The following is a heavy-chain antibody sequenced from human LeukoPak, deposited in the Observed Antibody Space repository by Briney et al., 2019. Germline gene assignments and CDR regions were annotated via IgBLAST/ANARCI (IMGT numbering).Heavy chain of an antibody. CDR1: GFTFSSYW. CDR3: ARDGLGSAFDY. Sequence: GGSLRLFCAASGFTFSSYWMTWVRQAPGKGLEWVANIKQDGSEEYYVDSVKGRFTISRDNAKNSLYLQMNSLRAEDTAVYYCARDGLGSAFDYWGQGTLVTVSS. CDR2: IKQDGSEE. J-gene: IGHJ4*02. V-gene: IGHV3-7*01. D-gene: IGHD3/OR15-3a*01.